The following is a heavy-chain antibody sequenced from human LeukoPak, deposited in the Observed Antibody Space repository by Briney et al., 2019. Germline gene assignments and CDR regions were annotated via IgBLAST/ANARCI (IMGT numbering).Heavy chain of an antibody. CDR2: INHSGST. J-gene: IGHJ5*02. CDR1: GGSFSGYY. CDR3: AGVAYSSSWYGGWFDP. V-gene: IGHV4-34*01. Sequence: PSETLSLTCAVYGGSFSGYYWSWIRQPPGKGLEWIGEINHSGSTNYNPSLKSRVTISVDTSKNQFSLKLSSVTAADTAVYYCAGVAYSSSWYGGWFDPWGQGTLVTVSS. D-gene: IGHD6-13*01.